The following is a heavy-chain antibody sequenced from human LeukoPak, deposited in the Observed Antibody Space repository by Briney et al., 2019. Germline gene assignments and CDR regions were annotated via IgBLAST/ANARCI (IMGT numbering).Heavy chain of an antibody. CDR3: ARARLVAAAGTGNGFDP. V-gene: IGHV1-2*02. D-gene: IGHD6-13*01. J-gene: IGHJ5*02. CDR2: INPNSGGT. CDR1: GYTFTSYD. Sequence: ASVKVSCKASGYTFTSYDINWVRQAPGQGLEWMGWINPNSGGTNYAQKFQGRVTMTRDTSISTAYMELSRLRSDDTAVYYCARARLVAAAGTGNGFDPWGQGTLVTVSS.